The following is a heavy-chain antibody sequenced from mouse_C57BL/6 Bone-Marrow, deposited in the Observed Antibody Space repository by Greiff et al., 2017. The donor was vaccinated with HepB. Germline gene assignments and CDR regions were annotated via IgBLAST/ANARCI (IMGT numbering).Heavy chain of an antibody. V-gene: IGHV1-69*01. CDR3: ARNGRTWFAY. CDR1: GYTFTSYW. CDR2: IDPSDSYT. Sequence: QVQLQQPGAELVMPGASVKLSCKASGYTFTSYWMHWVKQRPGQGLEWIGEIDPSDSYTNYNQKFKGKSTLTVDKSSSTAYMQLSSLTSEDSAVYYCARNGRTWFAYWGQGTLVTVSA. J-gene: IGHJ3*01.